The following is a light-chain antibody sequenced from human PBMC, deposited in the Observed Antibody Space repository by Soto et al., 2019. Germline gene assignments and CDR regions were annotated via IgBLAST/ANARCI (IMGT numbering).Light chain of an antibody. CDR1: SSDVGGYNY. J-gene: IGLJ1*01. CDR2: DVS. Sequence: QSALTQPRSVSGSPGQSVTISCTGTSSDVGGYNYVSWHQQHPGKAPKLMIYDVSKRPSGVPDRFSGSKSGNTASLTISGLQAEDEAAYYCCSYAGSYTWVFGTGTKLTVL. CDR3: CSYAGSYTWV. V-gene: IGLV2-11*01.